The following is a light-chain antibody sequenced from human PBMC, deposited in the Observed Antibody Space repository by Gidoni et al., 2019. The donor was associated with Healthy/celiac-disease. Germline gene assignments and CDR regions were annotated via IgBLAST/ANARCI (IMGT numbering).Light chain of an antibody. J-gene: IGLJ2*01. Sequence: QTVVTQEPSLTVSPGGTVTLTCASSTGAVTSGYYPNWFQQKPGQAPRALIYSTSNKRSWTPARFSGSLLGGKAALTLSGVQPEDEAEYYCLLYYGGAQQEVFGGGTKLTVL. CDR2: STS. V-gene: IGLV7-43*01. CDR1: TGAVTSGYY. CDR3: LLYYGGAQQEV.